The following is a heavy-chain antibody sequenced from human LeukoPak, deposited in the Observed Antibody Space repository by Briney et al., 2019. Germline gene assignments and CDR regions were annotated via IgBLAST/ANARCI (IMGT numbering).Heavy chain of an antibody. CDR1: GFTFSSYA. Sequence: GGSLRLSCAASGFTFSSYAMSWVRQAPGKGLGWVSAISGSGGSTYYADSVKGRFTISRDNSKNTLYLQMNSLRAEDTAVYYCAKGGAYYYDSSAYYRDWGQGTLVTVSS. CDR3: AKGGAYYYDSSAYYRD. CDR2: ISGSGGST. J-gene: IGHJ4*02. D-gene: IGHD3-22*01. V-gene: IGHV3-23*01.